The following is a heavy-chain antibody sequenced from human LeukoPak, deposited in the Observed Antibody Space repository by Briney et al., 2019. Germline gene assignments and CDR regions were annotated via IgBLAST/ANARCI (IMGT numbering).Heavy chain of an antibody. CDR1: GYTFRSYA. CDR2: IIPIFGTA. V-gene: IGHV1-69*13. Sequence: ASVTVSCKASGYTFRSYAISWVRQAPGQGGEWMGGIIPIFGTANYAQKFQGRVTITADESTSTAYMELSSLRSEDTAVYYCARGAPLPGSEPPFDPWGQGTLVTVSS. J-gene: IGHJ5*02. D-gene: IGHD1-14*01. CDR3: ARGAPLPGSEPPFDP.